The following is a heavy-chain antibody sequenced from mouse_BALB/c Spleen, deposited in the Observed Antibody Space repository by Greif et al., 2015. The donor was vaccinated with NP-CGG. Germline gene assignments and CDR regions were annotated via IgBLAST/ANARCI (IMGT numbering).Heavy chain of an antibody. J-gene: IGHJ3*01. Sequence: VQLQQSGAELVRSGASVKLSCTASGFNIKDYYMHWVKQRPEQGLEWIGWIDPENGDTEYAPKFQGKATMTADTSSNTAFLQFSRLTSEDTAVYYCNAGLHSYWGQGTLVTVSA. V-gene: IGHV14-4*02. D-gene: IGHD2-4*01. CDR3: NAGLHSY. CDR2: IDPENGDT. CDR1: GFNIKDYY.